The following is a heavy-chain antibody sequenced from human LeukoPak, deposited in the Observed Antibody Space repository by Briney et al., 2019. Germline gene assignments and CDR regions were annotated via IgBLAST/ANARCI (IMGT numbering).Heavy chain of an antibody. Sequence: GGSLRLSCAASGFTFSNACMSWVRQAPGKGLEWVSTISGGGGTTYYADSVRGRFTISRDNSRNALYLQMDSLRAEDTAVYYCAKGSGSYNGYGDYWGQGALVTVSS. CDR2: ISGGGGTT. CDR1: GFTFSNAC. V-gene: IGHV3-23*01. D-gene: IGHD1-26*01. J-gene: IGHJ4*02. CDR3: AKGSGSYNGYGDY.